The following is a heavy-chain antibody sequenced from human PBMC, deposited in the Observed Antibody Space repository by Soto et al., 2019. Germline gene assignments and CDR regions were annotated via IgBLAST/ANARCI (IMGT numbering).Heavy chain of an antibody. V-gene: IGHV3-11*01. CDR2: ISSSGSTI. Sequence: QVQLVESGGGLVKPGGSLRLSCAASGFTFSDYYMSWIRQAPGKGLEWVSYISSSGSTIYYADSVKGRFTISRDNAKNPLYLQMNSLRAEDTAVYYCARLDGNDYDSSGYYYYYYGMDVWGQGTKVTVSS. CDR1: GFTFSDYY. J-gene: IGHJ6*02. D-gene: IGHD3-22*01. CDR3: ARLDGNDYDSSGYYYYYYGMDV.